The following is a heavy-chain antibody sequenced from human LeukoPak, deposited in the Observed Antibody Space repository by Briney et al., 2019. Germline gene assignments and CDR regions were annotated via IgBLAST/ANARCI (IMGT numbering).Heavy chain of an antibody. V-gene: IGHV4-59*01. J-gene: IGHJ4*02. CDR1: GGSISSYY. CDR2: IYYSGST. D-gene: IGHD3-3*01. CDR3: ARGYDFWSGYTPLDY. Sequence: PSETLSLTCTVSGGSISSYYWSWLRQPPGKGLEWIGYIYYSGSTNYNPSLKRRVTISVDTSKNQFSLKLSSVTAADTAVYYCARGYDFWSGYTPLDYWGQGTLVTVSS.